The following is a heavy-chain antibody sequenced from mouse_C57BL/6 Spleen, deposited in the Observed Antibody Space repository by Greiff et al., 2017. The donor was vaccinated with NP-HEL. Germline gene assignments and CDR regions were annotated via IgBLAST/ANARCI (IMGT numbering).Heavy chain of an antibody. J-gene: IGHJ2*01. V-gene: IGHV1-52*01. D-gene: IGHD3-2*02. CDR3: AREKATGYYFDY. Sequence: QVQLQQPGAELVRPGSSVKLSCKASGYTFTSYWMHWVKQRPIQGLEWIGNIDPSDSETHYNQKFKDKATLTVDKSSSTAYMQLSSLTSEDSAVYYCAREKATGYYFDYWGQGTTLTVSS. CDR1: GYTFTSYW. CDR2: IDPSDSET.